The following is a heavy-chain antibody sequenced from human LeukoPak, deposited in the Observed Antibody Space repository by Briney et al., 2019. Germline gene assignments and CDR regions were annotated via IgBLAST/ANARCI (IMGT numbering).Heavy chain of an antibody. Sequence: PGGSLRLSCVASGFTFSSYWIHWVRQAPGKGLVWVSRINGDGGSTDYADSVKGRFTISRDNAKNTLSLQMNSLRAEDTAVYYCANSDSGYDFIGAFDIWGQGTMVTVSS. CDR3: ANSDSGYDFIGAFDI. CDR2: INGDGGST. D-gene: IGHD5-12*01. CDR1: GFTFSSYW. V-gene: IGHV3-74*01. J-gene: IGHJ3*02.